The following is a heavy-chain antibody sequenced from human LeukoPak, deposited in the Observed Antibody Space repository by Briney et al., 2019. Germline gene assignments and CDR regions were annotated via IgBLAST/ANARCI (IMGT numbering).Heavy chain of an antibody. D-gene: IGHD3-22*01. CDR2: IKHDGSDQ. CDR1: GFTFSNYW. CDR3: AKDRPNYYESSGPLEGDALDI. Sequence: GGSLRLSCAASGFTFSNYWLTWVRQAPGKGLEWVANIKHDGSDQYYLDSVKGRFTISRDNAKNSLYLQMNSLRPEDTALYYCAKDRPNYYESSGPLEGDALDIWGQGTMVIVSS. J-gene: IGHJ3*02. V-gene: IGHV3-7*01.